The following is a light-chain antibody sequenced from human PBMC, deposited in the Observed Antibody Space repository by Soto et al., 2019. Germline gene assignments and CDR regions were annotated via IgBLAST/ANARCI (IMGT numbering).Light chain of an antibody. CDR3: QQYDNSPIT. CDR1: QNIHTN. CDR2: GAS. V-gene: IGKV3-20*01. J-gene: IGKJ5*01. Sequence: IVMTPSPATQSVSPGERATLSRRAGQNIHTNLAWYQQKPGQAPRLLIYGASSRATGIPDRFSGTGSETDFTLTISRLEPEDFAVYYCQQYDNSPITFGQGTLLEVK.